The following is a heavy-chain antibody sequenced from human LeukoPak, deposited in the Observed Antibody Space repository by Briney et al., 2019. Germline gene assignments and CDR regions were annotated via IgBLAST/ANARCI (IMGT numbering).Heavy chain of an antibody. CDR2: TRNKANSYTT. CDR1: GFTFSDHY. J-gene: IGHJ6*03. CDR3: ARESDDYDFWSGYPTYYYYYMDV. Sequence: GGSLRLSCAASGFTFSDHYMDWVRQAPGKGPEWVGRTRNKANSYTTEYAASVKGRFTISRDDSKNSLYLQMNSLKTEDTAVYYCARESDDYDFWSGYPTYYYYYMDVWGKGTTVTVSS. D-gene: IGHD3-3*01. V-gene: IGHV3-72*01.